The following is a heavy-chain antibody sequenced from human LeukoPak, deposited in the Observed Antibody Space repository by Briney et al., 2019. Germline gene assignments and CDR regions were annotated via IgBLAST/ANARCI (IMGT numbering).Heavy chain of an antibody. V-gene: IGHV3-48*04. CDR2: ITSRSSTI. J-gene: IGHJ6*02. D-gene: IGHD1-14*01. CDR1: GFTFSSYG. Sequence: GGSLRLSCAASGFTFSSYGMHWVRQAPGKGLEWVSYITSRSSTIYYADSVKGRFTISRDNAKNSLYLQMNSLRAEDTAVYYCARDLNHYYGMDVWGQGTTVTVSS. CDR3: ARDLNHYYGMDV.